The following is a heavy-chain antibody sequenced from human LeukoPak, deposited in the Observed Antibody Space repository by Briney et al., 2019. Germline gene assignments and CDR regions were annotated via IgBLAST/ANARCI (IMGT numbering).Heavy chain of an antibody. J-gene: IGHJ5*02. Sequence: PGGSLRLSCSASGFTFSSYSMNWVRQAPGKGLEWVSSISSSSSYIYYADSVKGRFTISRDNAKNSLYLQMNSLRAEDTAVYYCARDYGSGSPNWFDPWGQGTLVTVSS. CDR1: GFTFSSYS. CDR2: ISSSSSYI. V-gene: IGHV3-21*01. D-gene: IGHD3-10*01. CDR3: ARDYGSGSPNWFDP.